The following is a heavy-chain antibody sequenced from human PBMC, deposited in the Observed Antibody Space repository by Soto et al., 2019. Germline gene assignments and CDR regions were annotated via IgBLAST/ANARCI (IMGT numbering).Heavy chain of an antibody. CDR2: ISYDGSNK. V-gene: IGHV3-30-3*01. D-gene: IGHD3-10*01. CDR1: GFTFSSYA. J-gene: IGHJ4*02. Sequence: QVQLVESGGGVVQPGRSLRLSCAASGFTFSSYAMHWVRQAPGKGLEWVAVISYDGSNKYYADSVKGRFTISRDNSKNTLYLQMNSLRAEDTAVYYCARKYGSGSYPHFDYWGQGTLVTVSS. CDR3: ARKYGSGSYPHFDY.